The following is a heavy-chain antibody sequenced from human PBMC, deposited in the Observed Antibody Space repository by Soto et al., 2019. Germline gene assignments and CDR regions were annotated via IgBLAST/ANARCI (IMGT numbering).Heavy chain of an antibody. CDR1: GYTFTSYG. D-gene: IGHD5-18*01. Sequence: ASVKVSCKASGYTFTSYGISWVRKAPGQGLEWMGWISAYNGNTNYAQKLQGRVTMTTDTSTSTAYMELRSLRSDDTAVYYCARGSVGYSYGPGYDYWGQGTLVTVSS. CDR3: ARGSVGYSYGPGYDY. J-gene: IGHJ4*02. CDR2: ISAYNGNT. V-gene: IGHV1-18*01.